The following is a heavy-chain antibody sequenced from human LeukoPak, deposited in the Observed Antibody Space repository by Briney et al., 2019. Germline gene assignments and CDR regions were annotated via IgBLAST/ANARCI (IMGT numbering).Heavy chain of an antibody. Sequence: ASVKVSCKASGYTFTGYYMHWVRQAPGQGLEWMGWINPNNGGTNYAQKFQGRVTMTRDTSISTAYMDLSRLKSDDAAVYYCAREGYGGGQDFDVWGQGTMVTVSS. D-gene: IGHD1-26*01. V-gene: IGHV1-2*02. CDR3: AREGYGGGQDFDV. CDR2: INPNNGGT. J-gene: IGHJ3*01. CDR1: GYTFTGYY.